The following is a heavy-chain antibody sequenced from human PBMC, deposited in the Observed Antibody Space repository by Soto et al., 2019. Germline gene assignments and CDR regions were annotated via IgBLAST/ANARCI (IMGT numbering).Heavy chain of an antibody. CDR2: ISAYNGNT. CDR3: ARVEVTGGWYGGVGDYYYMDV. D-gene: IGHD6-19*01. V-gene: IGHV1-18*01. CDR1: GYTFTSYG. Sequence: ASVKVSCKASGYTFTSYGISWVRQAPGQGLEWMGWISAYNGNTNYAQKLQGRATMTTDTSTSTAYMELRSLRSDDTAVYYCARVEVTGGWYGGVGDYYYMDVWDKGTTVTVSS. J-gene: IGHJ6*03.